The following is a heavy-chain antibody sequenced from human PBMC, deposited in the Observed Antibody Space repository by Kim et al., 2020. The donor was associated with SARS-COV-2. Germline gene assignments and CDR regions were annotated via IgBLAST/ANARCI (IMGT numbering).Heavy chain of an antibody. V-gene: IGHV3-48*03. CDR1: GFTFSSYE. CDR3: ARSGGLDY. J-gene: IGHJ4*02. CDR2: ISGSGTR. Sequence: GGSLRLSCAASGFTFSSYEMNWVRQAPEKGLEWLSYISGSGTRYYADSVKGRFTISRDNDKNSLYLQMNSLIAEDSAVYYYARSGGLDYWGQGTLVTVSS. D-gene: IGHD1-26*01.